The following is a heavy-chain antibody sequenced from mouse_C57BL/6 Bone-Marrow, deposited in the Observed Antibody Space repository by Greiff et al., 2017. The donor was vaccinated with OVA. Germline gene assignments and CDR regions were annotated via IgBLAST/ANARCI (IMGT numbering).Heavy chain of an antibody. D-gene: IGHD2-4*01. CDR2: IDPEDGEP. V-gene: IGHV14-2*01. CDR1: GFNITAYY. Sequence: VQLQQSGAELVKPGASVKLSCTASGFNITAYYMHWVQQRTEQGLEWIGRIDPEDGEPKYAPKFQGKATITADTASHTASLQLSSLTSEYTAVYYWSRALRRYYYAIDYWGQGTSVTGSS. CDR3: SRALRRYYYAIDY. J-gene: IGHJ4*01.